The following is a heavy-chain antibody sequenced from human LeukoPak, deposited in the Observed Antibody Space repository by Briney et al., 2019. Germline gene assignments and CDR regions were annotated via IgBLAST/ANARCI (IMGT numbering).Heavy chain of an antibody. J-gene: IGHJ4*02. Sequence: SSVHVSCKASGGTFSSYAISWLRQAPGQGLAWMGGIIPIFGTANYAQKFQGRVTITTDEPTSTAYLELSSLRSEDTAVYYCASPPYLNSIWSAGDYFDYWGQGTLVTVSS. CDR3: ASPPYLNSIWSAGDYFDY. CDR2: IIPIFGTA. D-gene: IGHD6-6*01. CDR1: GGTFSSYA. V-gene: IGHV1-69*05.